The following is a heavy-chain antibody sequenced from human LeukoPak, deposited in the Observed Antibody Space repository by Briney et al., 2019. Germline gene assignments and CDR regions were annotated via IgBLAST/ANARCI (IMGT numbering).Heavy chain of an antibody. V-gene: IGHV3-23*01. D-gene: IGHD1-26*01. CDR1: GLTFSSHA. CDR2: TSGSAGTT. J-gene: IGHJ4*02. CDR3: AKYPTQGAQPPLFDY. Sequence: GGSLRLSCAASGLTFSSHAMSWVRQAPGKGLEWVSVTSGSAGTTYYADSVKGRFTISRDNSKNTLYLQMSSLRAEDTAVYYCAKYPTQGAQPPLFDYWGQGTLVTVSS.